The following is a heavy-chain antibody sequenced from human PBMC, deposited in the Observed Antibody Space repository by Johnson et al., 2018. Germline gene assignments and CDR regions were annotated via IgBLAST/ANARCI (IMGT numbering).Heavy chain of an antibody. V-gene: IGHV3-13*01. CDR3: ERGGDGDYTDAVDL. CDR2: IGTTGDT. D-gene: IGHD4-11*01. J-gene: IGHJ3*01. Sequence: VQLVQAGGGLVQPGGSLRLSCVASGFTFSSHDMHWVRQATGQGLEWVSYIGTTGDTYYAASVKGRFTISRENTKNSLYLQMNSLGGGDTGVYYCERGGDGDYTDAVDLWGPGTMVNVSS. CDR1: GFTFSSHD.